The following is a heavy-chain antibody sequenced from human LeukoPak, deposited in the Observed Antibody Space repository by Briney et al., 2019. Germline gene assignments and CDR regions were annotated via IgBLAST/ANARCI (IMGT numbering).Heavy chain of an antibody. CDR3: ARNYDYWSGYYTLDY. Sequence: PSETLSRTCTVSGGSISSSSYYWGWVRQPPGKGLEWIGSIYYSGSTYYNPSLKSRVTISVDTSKNQFSLKLSSVTAADTAVYYCARNYDYWSGYYTLDYWGQGTLVTVSS. V-gene: IGHV4-39*07. CDR1: GGSISSSSYY. D-gene: IGHD3-3*01. J-gene: IGHJ4*02. CDR2: IYYSGST.